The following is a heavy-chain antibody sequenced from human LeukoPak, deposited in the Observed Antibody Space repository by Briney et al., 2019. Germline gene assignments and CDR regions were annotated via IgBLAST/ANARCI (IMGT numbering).Heavy chain of an antibody. D-gene: IGHD3-3*01. CDR2: ISYDGSNK. V-gene: IGHV3-30*01. CDR1: RFTFSSYA. J-gene: IGHJ4*02. Sequence: GGSLRLSCAASRFTFSSYAMHWVRQAPGKGLEWVAVISYDGSNKYYADSVKGRFTISRDNSKNTLYLQMNSLRAEDTAVYYCARAPYYDFWSGYQQDYWGQGTLVTVSS. CDR3: ARAPYYDFWSGYQQDY.